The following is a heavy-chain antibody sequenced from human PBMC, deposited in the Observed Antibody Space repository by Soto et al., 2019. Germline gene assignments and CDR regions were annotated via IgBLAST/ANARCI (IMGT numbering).Heavy chain of an antibody. CDR1: GFTLSDYY. CDR3: ARNSEHFDY. J-gene: IGHJ4*02. CDR2: ISSSSRTI. D-gene: IGHD3-3*02. V-gene: IGHV3-11*01. Sequence: QVHLVESGGGLVKPGGCLRLSCAASGFTLSDYYMSWIRQAPGKGLEWVSAISSSSRTIYYADSVRGRFTISRDNAENSVYLQMNSLRAEDTALYYCARNSEHFDYWGQGIMVTVSS.